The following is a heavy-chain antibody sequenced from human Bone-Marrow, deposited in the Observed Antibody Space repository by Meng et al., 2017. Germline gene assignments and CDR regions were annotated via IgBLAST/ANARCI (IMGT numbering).Heavy chain of an antibody. Sequence: EGQRVESGGGLVEPGGSLKLSCVVSVFTFSGSDVHWFRQASGKGLEWVGRIRSKTDTYATAFAASVKGRFTISRDDSKNTAYLQLNSLKTEDTAVYYCTVFSRGHIWGQGTMVTVSS. J-gene: IGHJ3*02. CDR2: IRSKTDTYAT. V-gene: IGHV3-73*02. D-gene: IGHD3-3*02. CDR3: TVFSRGHI. CDR1: VFTFSGSD.